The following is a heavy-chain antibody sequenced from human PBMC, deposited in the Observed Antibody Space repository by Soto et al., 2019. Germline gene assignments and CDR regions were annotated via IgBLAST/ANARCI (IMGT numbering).Heavy chain of an antibody. D-gene: IGHD2-2*01. Sequence: GGSLRLSCEASGFIFDSYMMTWVRQAPGKGLEWVSSISGDGDTTYYAASVKGRFTISRDNTRNSLYLQMNSLRDEDTALYYCVRYCSTTLCNGVATRTFDYWGQGTLVTVS. CDR2: ISGDGDTT. J-gene: IGHJ4*02. CDR3: VRYCSTTLCNGVATRTFDY. V-gene: IGHV3-23*01. CDR1: GFIFDSYM.